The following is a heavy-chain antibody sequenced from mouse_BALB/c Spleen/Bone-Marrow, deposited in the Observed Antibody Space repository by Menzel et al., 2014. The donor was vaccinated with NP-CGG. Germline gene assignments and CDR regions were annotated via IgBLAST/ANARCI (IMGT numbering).Heavy chain of an antibody. CDR2: IYPGDGDT. Sequence: QVQLKESGAELVRPGSSVKISCESSGYVFSTYWINWVKQRPGQGLERIGQIYPGDGDTDYNGKFKDKATLTADKSSNTAYMQLSSLTSEDSAVYFCARGGISVDYWGQGTTLTVSS. V-gene: IGHV1-80*01. CDR3: ARGGISVDY. J-gene: IGHJ2*01. CDR1: GYVFSTYW.